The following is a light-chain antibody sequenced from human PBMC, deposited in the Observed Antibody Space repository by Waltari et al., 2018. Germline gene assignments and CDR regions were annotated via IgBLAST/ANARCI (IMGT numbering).Light chain of an antibody. CDR2: LAS. CDR3: QQFTIWPYT. J-gene: IGKJ2*01. Sequence: EIVMTQSPAALSVSPGERFTLSSRASQNIGTTLAWYQQKPGQSPRLLLYLASTRATGVPARFSGSGSGTEFTLTISSLQSEDFGVYYCQQFTIWPYTFGQGTKLEI. CDR1: QNIGTT. V-gene: IGKV3-15*01.